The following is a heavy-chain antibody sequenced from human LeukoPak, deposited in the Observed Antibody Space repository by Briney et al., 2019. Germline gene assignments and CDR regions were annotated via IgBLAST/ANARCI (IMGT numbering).Heavy chain of an antibody. V-gene: IGHV3-48*03. D-gene: IGHD3-16*01. Sequence: GGSLRLSCAPSGFTFSSYEMNWVRPAPGKGREWVSYIGSSGSTIYYANSVKGRFTISTDNDKNSLYLQMNSLRAEDTAVYYCARDNDYVWGSHLFDYWGQGTLVTVSS. CDR1: GFTFSSYE. CDR2: IGSSGSTI. J-gene: IGHJ4*02. CDR3: ARDNDYVWGSHLFDY.